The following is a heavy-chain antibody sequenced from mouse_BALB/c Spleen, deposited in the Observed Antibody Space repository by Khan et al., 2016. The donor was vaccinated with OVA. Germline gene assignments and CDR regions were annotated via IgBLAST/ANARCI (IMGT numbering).Heavy chain of an antibody. Sequence: QVQLQQSGPELVKPGASLKVSCKASGYTFTDYIIGWVKQSTRQGLEWIGDIFPGSDTPYYNEKFKDKATLTADKSSNTAYIQLSSLTSEDSAVYFWARGGYSVFAYWGQGTLVTGSA. CDR3: ARGGYSVFAY. V-gene: IGHV1-77*01. CDR2: IFPGSDTP. J-gene: IGHJ3*01. CDR1: GYTFTDYI.